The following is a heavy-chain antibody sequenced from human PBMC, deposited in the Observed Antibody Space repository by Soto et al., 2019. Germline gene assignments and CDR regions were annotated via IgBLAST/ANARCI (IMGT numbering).Heavy chain of an antibody. D-gene: IGHD3-10*01. CDR3: AHSREGHFFDY. J-gene: IGHJ4*02. Sequence: QITLKESGPTLVKPTQTLTLTCTFSGFSLSTRGVGVGWIRQPPGKALEGLALIFWIDDKRYSPSLKIRLTITKDTSKNQVVLTMTNMYPVDTATYSCAHSREGHFFDYGGQGTLVTVSS. CDR2: IFWIDDK. V-gene: IGHV2-5*01. CDR1: GFSLSTRGVG.